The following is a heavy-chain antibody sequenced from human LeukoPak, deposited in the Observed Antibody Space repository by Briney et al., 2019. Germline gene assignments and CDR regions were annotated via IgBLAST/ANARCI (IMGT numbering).Heavy chain of an antibody. J-gene: IGHJ4*02. V-gene: IGHV3-48*03. D-gene: IGHD4-23*01. CDR2: ISSSGSTM. Sequence: GGSLRFSCAASGFTFSSYQMNWVRPAPGKGLEWVSYISSSGSTMYYADSVKGRFTVSRDNAKNSLYLQMNSLRAEDTAVYYCARDPQNSWGLFDYWGQGTLVTVSS. CDR3: ARDPQNSWGLFDY. CDR1: GFTFSSYQ.